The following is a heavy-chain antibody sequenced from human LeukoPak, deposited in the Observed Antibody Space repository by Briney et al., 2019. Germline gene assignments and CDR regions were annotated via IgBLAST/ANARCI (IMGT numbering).Heavy chain of an antibody. CDR3: AKTAEPDSWYYFDY. D-gene: IGHD1-14*01. CDR1: GFTFSSYG. Sequence: GGSLRLSCAASGFTFSSYGMHWVRQAPGKGLEWVAFIRYDGSNKYYADSVKGRFTISRDNSKNTLYLQMNSLRAEDTAVYYCAKTAEPDSWYYFDYWGQGTLVTVSS. J-gene: IGHJ4*02. CDR2: IRYDGSNK. V-gene: IGHV3-30*02.